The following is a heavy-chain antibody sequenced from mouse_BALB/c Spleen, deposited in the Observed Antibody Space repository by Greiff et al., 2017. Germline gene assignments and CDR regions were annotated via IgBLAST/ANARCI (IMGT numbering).Heavy chain of an antibody. CDR3: AMSMITTKGDWYFDV. J-gene: IGHJ1*01. Sequence: QVQLKQSGPELVKPGASVKMSCKASGYTFTSYYIHWVKQRPGQGLEWIGWIYPGDGSTKYNEKFKGKTTLTADKSSSTAYMLLSSLTSEDSAIYFCAMSMITTKGDWYFDVWGAGTTVTVSS. D-gene: IGHD2-4*01. CDR2: IYPGDGST. CDR1: GYTFTSYY. V-gene: IGHV1S56*01.